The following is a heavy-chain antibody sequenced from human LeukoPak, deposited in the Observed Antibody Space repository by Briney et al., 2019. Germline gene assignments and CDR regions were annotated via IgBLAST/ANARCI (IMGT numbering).Heavy chain of an antibody. J-gene: IGHJ5*02. CDR3: ARLPYCGGDCYPNWFDP. V-gene: IGHV5-51*01. CDR1: GYNFTTYW. CDR2: IYLGDSDT. D-gene: IGHD2-21*02. Sequence: GESLKISCKGSGYNFTTYWIGWVRQMPGKGLECMGVIYLGDSDTRYSPSFQGQVTISADKSISTAYLQWSSLKASDTAMYYCARLPYCGGDCYPNWFDPWGQGTLVTVSS.